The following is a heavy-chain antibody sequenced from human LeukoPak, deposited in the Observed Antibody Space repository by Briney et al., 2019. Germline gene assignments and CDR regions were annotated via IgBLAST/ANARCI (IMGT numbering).Heavy chain of an antibody. CDR3: AHPYYYGSGSGFDP. CDR1: GYTFTSNG. J-gene: IGHJ5*02. D-gene: IGHD3-10*01. V-gene: IGHV1-18*01. CDR2: ISAYNGNT. Sequence: ASVKVSCKASGYTFTSNGITWVRQAPRQGLEWMGWISAYNGNTNYAQKLQGRVTMTTDTSTSTAYMELSSLRSEDTAVYYCAHPYYYGSGSGFDPWGQGTLVTVSS.